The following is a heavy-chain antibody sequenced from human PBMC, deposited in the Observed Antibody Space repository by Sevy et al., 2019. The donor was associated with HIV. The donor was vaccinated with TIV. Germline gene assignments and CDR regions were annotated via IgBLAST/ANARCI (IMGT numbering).Heavy chain of an antibody. Sequence: GGSLRLSCAASGFTSNNFWLHWVRQAPGKGLVWVSRINSDGESTGYADFVKGRFTIPRDNAKNTAYLQMNSLRADDTAIYYCARGTRGVVDSWGQGTLVTVSS. J-gene: IGHJ4*02. CDR2: INSDGEST. D-gene: IGHD3-10*01. CDR1: GFTSNNFW. CDR3: ARGTRGVVDS. V-gene: IGHV3-74*01.